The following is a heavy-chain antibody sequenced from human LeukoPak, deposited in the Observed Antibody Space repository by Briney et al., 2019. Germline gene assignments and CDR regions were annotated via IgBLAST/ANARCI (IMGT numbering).Heavy chain of an antibody. CDR2: ISYDGSNK. V-gene: IGHV3-30*18. CDR1: GFTFSSYG. Sequence: GGSLRLSCAASGFTFSSYGMHWVRQAPGKGLEWVAVISYDGSNKYYADSVKGRFTISRDNSKNTLYLQMNSLRAEDTAVHYCAKGIGGYDSLGVLDYWGQGTLVTVSS. CDR3: AKGIGGYDSLGVLDY. D-gene: IGHD5-12*01. J-gene: IGHJ4*02.